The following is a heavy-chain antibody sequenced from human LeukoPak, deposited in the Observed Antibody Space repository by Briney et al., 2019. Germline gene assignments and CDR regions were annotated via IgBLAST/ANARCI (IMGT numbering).Heavy chain of an antibody. Sequence: GGSLRLSCATSGFTLSSYNMNWVRQAPGRGLEWVSYISSRGSSIQYADSVKGRFTISRDNAKNSLYLQMDSLRDDDTAVYYCARTYNSGWYFDYWGQGTLVTVSS. V-gene: IGHV3-48*02. CDR3: ARTYNSGWYFDY. CDR1: GFTLSSYN. CDR2: ISSRGSSI. J-gene: IGHJ4*02. D-gene: IGHD6-19*01.